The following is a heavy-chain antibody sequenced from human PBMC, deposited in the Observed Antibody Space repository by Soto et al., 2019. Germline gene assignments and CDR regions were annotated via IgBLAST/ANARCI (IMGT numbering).Heavy chain of an antibody. CDR2: IYYSGST. J-gene: IGHJ4*02. CDR1: GGSISSSSYY. V-gene: IGHV4-39*01. Sequence: SETLSLTCTVSGGSISSSSYYWGWIRQPPGKGLEWIGSIYYSGSTYYNPSLKSRVTISVDTSKNQFSLKLSSGTAADTAVYYCARQGGELLGYWGQGTLVTVSS. D-gene: IGHD1-26*01. CDR3: ARQGGELLGY.